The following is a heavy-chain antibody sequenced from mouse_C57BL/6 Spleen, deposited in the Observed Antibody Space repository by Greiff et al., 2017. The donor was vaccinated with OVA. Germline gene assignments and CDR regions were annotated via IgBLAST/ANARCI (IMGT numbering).Heavy chain of an antibody. J-gene: IGHJ3*01. V-gene: IGHV14-1*01. Sequence: EVQLQQSGAELVRPGASVKLSCTASGFNITDYYMHWVKQRPEQGLEWIGRIDPEDGDTEYAPKFQGKATMTADTSSNTAYLQLSSLTSEDTAVYYCTTFYDGYLAWFAYWGQGTLVTVSA. CDR2: IDPEDGDT. CDR1: GFNITDYY. D-gene: IGHD2-3*01. CDR3: TTFYDGYLAWFAY.